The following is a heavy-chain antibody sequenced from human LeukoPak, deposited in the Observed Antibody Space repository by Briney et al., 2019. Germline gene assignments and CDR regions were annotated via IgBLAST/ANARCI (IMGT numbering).Heavy chain of an antibody. CDR1: GGSISSYS. D-gene: IGHD6-13*01. CDR2: IYTSGST. J-gene: IGHJ4*02. V-gene: IGHV4-4*07. Sequence: PSETLSLTCTVSGGSISSYSWSWIRQPAGKGLEWIGRIYTSGSTNYNPSLKSRVTMSVDTSKNQFSLKLSSVTAADTAVYYCARAQYSSSWGLFDYWGQGTLVTVSS. CDR3: ARAQYSSSWGLFDY.